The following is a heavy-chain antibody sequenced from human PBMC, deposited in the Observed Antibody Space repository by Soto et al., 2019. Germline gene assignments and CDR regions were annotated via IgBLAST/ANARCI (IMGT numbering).Heavy chain of an antibody. CDR1: GGSISSYY. CDR3: ARVIDCTNGVCYRPYNWFDP. D-gene: IGHD2-8*01. J-gene: IGHJ5*02. V-gene: IGHV4-59*01. Sequence: PSETLSLTCTVSGGSISSYYWSWIRQPPGKGLEWIGYIYYSGSTNYNPSLKSRVTISVDTSKNQFSLKLSSVTAADTAVYYCARVIDCTNGVCYRPYNWFDPWGQGTLVTVS. CDR2: IYYSGST.